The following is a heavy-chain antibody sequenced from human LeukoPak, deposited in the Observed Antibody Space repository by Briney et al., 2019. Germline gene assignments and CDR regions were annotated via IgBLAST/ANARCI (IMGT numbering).Heavy chain of an antibody. J-gene: IGHJ4*02. CDR2: ISRGGGTT. D-gene: IGHD5-12*01. V-gene: IGHV3-23*01. CDR3: AKTSRAYSNYDAPFDY. Sequence: PGGCLRLSCAASGFTFSSYVMSWVRQAPGKGLEWVSAISRGGGTTYYADSVKGRFTISRDNSKNTLYLQMTSLRAEDTAVYYCAKTSRAYSNYDAPFDYWGQGTLVTVSS. CDR1: GFTFSSYV.